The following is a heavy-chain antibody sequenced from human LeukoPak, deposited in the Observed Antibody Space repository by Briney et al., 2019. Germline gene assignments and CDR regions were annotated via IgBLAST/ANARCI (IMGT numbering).Heavy chain of an antibody. V-gene: IGHV4-31*03. D-gene: IGHD2-15*01. CDR2: IYYSGST. CDR1: GGSISSGGYY. Sequence: SETLSLTCTVSGGSISSGGYYWGWIRQHPGKGLEWIGYIYYSGSTYYNPSLKSRVTISVDTSKNQFSLKLSSVTAADTAVYYCARGRWDCSGGSCYYYFDYWGQGTLVTVSS. J-gene: IGHJ4*02. CDR3: ARGRWDCSGGSCYYYFDY.